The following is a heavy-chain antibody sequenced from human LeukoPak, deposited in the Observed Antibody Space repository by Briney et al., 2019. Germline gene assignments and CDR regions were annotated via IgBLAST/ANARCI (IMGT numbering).Heavy chain of an antibody. CDR2: ISGSGGST. D-gene: IGHD6-19*01. CDR1: GFTFSSYA. CDR3: ARVHSRLAVAVPAYFDY. V-gene: IGHV3-23*01. J-gene: IGHJ4*02. Sequence: GGSLRLSCAASGFTFSSYAMSWVRQAPGKGLEWVSAISGSGGSTYYADSVKGRFTISRDNPKNTLYLQMNSLRAEDTAVYYCARVHSRLAVAVPAYFDYWGQGTLVTVSS.